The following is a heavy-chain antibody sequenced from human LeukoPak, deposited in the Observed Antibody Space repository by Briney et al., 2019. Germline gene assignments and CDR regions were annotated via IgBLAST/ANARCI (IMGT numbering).Heavy chain of an antibody. CDR2: IGSDGKT. V-gene: IGHV3-23*01. J-gene: IGHJ6*02. CDR3: ARDPRCSSMSCYRSSFYGMDV. D-gene: IGHD2-2*01. CDR1: GFTFSAYA. Sequence: GGSLRLSCEASGFTFSAYAMTWVRQAPGKGLEWVSSIGSDGKTHYSESVKGRFAISRDNSKSMLFLQLNSLRAEDTAVYYCARDPRCSSMSCYRSSFYGMDVWGQGTTVTVSS.